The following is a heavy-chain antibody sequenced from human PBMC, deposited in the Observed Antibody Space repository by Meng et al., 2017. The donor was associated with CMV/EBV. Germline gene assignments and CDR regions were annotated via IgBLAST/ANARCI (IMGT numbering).Heavy chain of an antibody. D-gene: IGHD3-3*01. CDR2: TYYRSKWYN. Sequence: SQTLSLTCAISGDSVSSNSAAWNWIRQSPSRGLEWLGRTYYRSKWYNDYAVPVKSRITINPDTSKNQFSLQLNSVTPEDTAVYYCARETIFGVVIIWDWFDPWGQGTLVTVSS. CDR3: ARETIFGVVIIWDWFDP. V-gene: IGHV6-1*01. CDR1: GDSVSSNSAA. J-gene: IGHJ5*02.